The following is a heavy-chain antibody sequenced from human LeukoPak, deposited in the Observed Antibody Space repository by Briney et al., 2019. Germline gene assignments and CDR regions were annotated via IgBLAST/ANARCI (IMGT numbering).Heavy chain of an antibody. CDR3: AKAGSSTSCYRNWFDP. J-gene: IGHJ5*02. D-gene: IGHD2-2*02. Sequence: PGGPLRLSCAASGFTFSSYAMSWVRQAPGKGLEWVSAISGGGGSTYYADSVKGRFTISRDNSKNTLYLQMNSLRAEDTAVYYCAKAGSSTSCYRNWFDPWGQGTLVTVSS. CDR1: GFTFSSYA. V-gene: IGHV3-23*01. CDR2: ISGGGGST.